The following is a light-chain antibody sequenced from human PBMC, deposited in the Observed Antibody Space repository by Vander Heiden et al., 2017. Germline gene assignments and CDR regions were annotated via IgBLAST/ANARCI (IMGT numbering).Light chain of an antibody. Sequence: QSVLTQPPSVSGAPGQRVTTTCTGSSSNTEAGYNVHWYQQLPGTAPKLLIYGNSNRPSGVPDRFSGSKSGASASLAITGLQAEDEADYYCQSSGSSRSGSWVFGGGTKLTVL. CDR1: SSNTEAGYN. CDR3: QSSGSSRSGSWV. J-gene: IGLJ3*02. V-gene: IGLV1-40*01. CDR2: GNS.